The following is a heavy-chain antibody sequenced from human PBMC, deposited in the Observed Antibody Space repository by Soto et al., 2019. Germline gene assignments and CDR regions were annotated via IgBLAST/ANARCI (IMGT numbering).Heavy chain of an antibody. J-gene: IGHJ3*02. D-gene: IGHD3-22*01. CDR3: AADPVTMIVGADAFDI. Sequence: ASVKVSCKASGFTFTSSAVQWVRQARGQRLEWIGWIVVGSGNTNYAQKFQERVTITRDMSTSTAYMELSSLRSEDTAVYYCAADPVTMIVGADAFDIWRQGTMVTVS. CDR1: GFTFTSSA. V-gene: IGHV1-58*01. CDR2: IVVGSGNT.